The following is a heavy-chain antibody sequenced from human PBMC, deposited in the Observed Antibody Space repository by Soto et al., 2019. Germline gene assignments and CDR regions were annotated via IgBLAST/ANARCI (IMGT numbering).Heavy chain of an antibody. V-gene: IGHV1-69*13. CDR3: ATSIQTWLRTNLQNGYYFYALKV. CDR2: IIPILGTA. Sequence: GASVKVSCKTSGGTFSNYGISWVRLAPGQGLEWMGGIIPILGTASYAQRFQGRVTITADESTSTAYMQLSGLRSEDTAVYYCATSIQTWLRTNLQNGYYFYALKVWGQGTTVTVSS. J-gene: IGHJ6*02. D-gene: IGHD5-18*01. CDR1: GGTFSNYG.